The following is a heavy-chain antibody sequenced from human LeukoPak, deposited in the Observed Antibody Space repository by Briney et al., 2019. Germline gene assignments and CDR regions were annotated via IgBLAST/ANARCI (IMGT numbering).Heavy chain of an antibody. D-gene: IGHD2-15*01. CDR3: ARGWSQFDN. CDR1: EFTFSSYA. V-gene: IGHV3-30*04. Sequence: PGGSLRLSCAASEFTFSSYAMQWVRQAPGKGLEWVAVISDDGSDKYYADSVKGRFTISRDNSKNTLYLQMNSLRVEDTSIYYCARGWSQFDNWGRGTLVTVSS. J-gene: IGHJ5*02. CDR2: ISDDGSDK.